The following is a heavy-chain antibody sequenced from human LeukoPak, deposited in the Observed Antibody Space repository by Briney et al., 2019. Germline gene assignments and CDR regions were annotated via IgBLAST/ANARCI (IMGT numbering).Heavy chain of an antibody. CDR3: SIDPLRIPWSTYYNALDV. V-gene: IGHV1-18*01. Sequence: ASMKVSCKASVYRFTSYAINWVRQAPGQGLEWMGWISAYNGNADYAQKFQGRVTMTTDTSTSTAYMELRSLTSDDTAVYYCSIDPLRIPWSTYYNALDVWGQGTTVTVSS. CDR1: VYRFTSYA. CDR2: ISAYNGNA. J-gene: IGHJ6*02. D-gene: IGHD2-8*02.